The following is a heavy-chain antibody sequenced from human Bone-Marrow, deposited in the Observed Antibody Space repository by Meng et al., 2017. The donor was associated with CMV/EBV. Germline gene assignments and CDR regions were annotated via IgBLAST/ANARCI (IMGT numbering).Heavy chain of an antibody. Sequence: SETLSLTCAVYGGSFSGYYWSWIRQPPGKGLEWIGEMNHSGSTSYNPSLKSRVTISVDTSKNRFSLKPSSVTAADTAVYYCARAGYCSSISCYPDYWGQGTLVTVSS. D-gene: IGHD2-2*01. CDR3: ARAGYCSSISCYPDY. CDR1: GGSFSGYY. V-gene: IGHV4-34*01. J-gene: IGHJ4*02. CDR2: MNHSGST.